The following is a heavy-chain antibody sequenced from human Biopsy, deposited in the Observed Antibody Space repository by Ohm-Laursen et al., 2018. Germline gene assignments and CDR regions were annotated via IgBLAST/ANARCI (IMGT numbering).Heavy chain of an antibody. CDR2: FDPEHGET. Sequence: ASVKVSCKVSEYTLTELPMHWVRQAPGKGLEWTGGFDPEHGETLYAQKFQGRVTMTEDTSTDTAYMELSSLRSEDTAVYYCAADINVWNVNYWGQGTQVTVSS. CDR1: EYTLTELP. V-gene: IGHV1-24*01. J-gene: IGHJ4*02. CDR3: AADINVWNVNY. D-gene: IGHD1-1*01.